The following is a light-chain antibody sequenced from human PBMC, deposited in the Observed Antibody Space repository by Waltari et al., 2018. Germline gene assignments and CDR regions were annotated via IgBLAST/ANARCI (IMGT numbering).Light chain of an antibody. J-gene: IGKJ5*01. CDR1: QSISTY. V-gene: IGKV1-39*01. Sequence: QMTQSPSSLSASVADRVTIACRASQSISTYLNWYRHKPGKAPELLIFAASSLQSGVPSRFSGSGSGTDFTLTISSLQAEDFATYYCQQSYTPPPTFGQGTRLDIK. CDR3: QQSYTPPPT. CDR2: AAS.